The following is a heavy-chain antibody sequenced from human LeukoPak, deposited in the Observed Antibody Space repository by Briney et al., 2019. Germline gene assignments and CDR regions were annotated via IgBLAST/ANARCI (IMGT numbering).Heavy chain of an antibody. CDR2: ISGSGGST. V-gene: IGHV3-23*01. Sequence: GGSLRLSCAASGFTFSSYAMGWVRQAPGKGLEWVSAISGSGGSTYYADSVKGRFTISRDNSKNTLYLQMNSLRAEDTAVYYCAKYSSSWYYYYYMDVWGKGTTVTVSS. D-gene: IGHD6-13*01. CDR3: AKYSSSWYYYYYMDV. CDR1: GFTFSSYA. J-gene: IGHJ6*03.